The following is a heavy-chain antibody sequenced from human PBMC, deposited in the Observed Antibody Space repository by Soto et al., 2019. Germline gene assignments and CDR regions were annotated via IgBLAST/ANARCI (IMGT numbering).Heavy chain of an antibody. CDR2: IDYSVST. V-gene: IGHV4-30-4*01. CDR3: ARDGPYYYGSEA. J-gene: IGHJ6*02. CDR1: GDSISNSDYY. Sequence: ASETLSLTCTVSGDSISNSDYYWNWILHSPGKGLEWIASIDYSVSTYYNPSLKSRVVISADTSKNLFSLKLRSVTAADTALYFCARDGPYYYGSEAWGQGTTVTVSS.